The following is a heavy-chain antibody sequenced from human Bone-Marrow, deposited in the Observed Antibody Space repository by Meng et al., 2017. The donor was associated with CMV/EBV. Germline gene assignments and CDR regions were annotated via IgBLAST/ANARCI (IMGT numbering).Heavy chain of an antibody. J-gene: IGHJ5*02. CDR2: INPNSGGT. V-gene: IGHV1-2*02. D-gene: IGHD3-3*01. CDR3: ARDRTYYDFWSGYYLRTFDP. CDR1: GYTFTGYY. Sequence: ASVKVSCKASGYTFTGYYMHWVRQAPGQGLEWMGWINPNSGGTNYAQKFQGRVTMTRDTSISTAYMELSRLRSDDTAVYYCARDRTYYDFWSGYYLRTFDPWGQGTRVTVYS.